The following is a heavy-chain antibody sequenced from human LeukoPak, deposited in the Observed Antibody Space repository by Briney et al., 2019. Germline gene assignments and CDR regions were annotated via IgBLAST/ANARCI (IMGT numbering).Heavy chain of an antibody. Sequence: SETLSLTCTVSGGSISSYYWSWIRQPPGKGLEWIGYIHYSGSTSYNPSLKGRVTISVDTSKNQISLKVRSATAADTAVYYCARTTEDCSSTSCYQYWFDPWGQGTLVTVSS. CDR3: ARTTEDCSSTSCYQYWFDP. D-gene: IGHD2-2*01. V-gene: IGHV4-59*01. CDR2: IHYSGST. J-gene: IGHJ5*02. CDR1: GGSISSYY.